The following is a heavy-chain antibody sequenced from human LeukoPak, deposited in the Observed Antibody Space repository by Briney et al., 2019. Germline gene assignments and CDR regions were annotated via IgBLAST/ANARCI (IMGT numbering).Heavy chain of an antibody. Sequence: GGSLRLSCAASGFIFSNYAMHWVRQAPGKGLEWVAVISYDGSNKYYADSVKGRFTISRDNSKNTLYLQMNSLRAEDTAVYYCARATMVRGRPFDYWGQGTLVTVSS. CDR3: ARATMVRGRPFDY. V-gene: IGHV3-30*19. J-gene: IGHJ4*02. D-gene: IGHD3-10*01. CDR1: GFIFSNYA. CDR2: ISYDGSNK.